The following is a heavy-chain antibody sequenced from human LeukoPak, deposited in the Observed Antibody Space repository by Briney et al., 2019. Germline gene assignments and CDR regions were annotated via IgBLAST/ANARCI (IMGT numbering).Heavy chain of an antibody. J-gene: IGHJ5*02. Sequence: GASVKVSCKASGYTFIGYYMHWVRQAPGQGLEWMGWINPNSGGTNYAQKFQGRVTMTRDTSISTAYMELSRLRSDDTAVYYCARGGYCSSTSCLSFDPWGQGTLVTVSS. CDR2: INPNSGGT. V-gene: IGHV1-2*02. CDR3: ARGGYCSSTSCLSFDP. D-gene: IGHD2-2*03. CDR1: GYTFIGYY.